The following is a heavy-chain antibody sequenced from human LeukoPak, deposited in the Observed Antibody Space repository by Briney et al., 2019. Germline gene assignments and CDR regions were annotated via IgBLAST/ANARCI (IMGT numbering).Heavy chain of an antibody. CDR3: ARDLVYYGSGSYYFDY. J-gene: IGHJ4*02. V-gene: IGHV4-34*01. Sequence: PSETLPLTCAVYGGSFSGYYWSWIRQPPGKGLEWIGEIKHSGSTNYNPSLKSRVTISVDTSKNQFSLKLSSVTAADTAVYYCARDLVYYGSGSYYFDYWGQGTLVTVSS. D-gene: IGHD3-10*01. CDR1: GGSFSGYY. CDR2: IKHSGST.